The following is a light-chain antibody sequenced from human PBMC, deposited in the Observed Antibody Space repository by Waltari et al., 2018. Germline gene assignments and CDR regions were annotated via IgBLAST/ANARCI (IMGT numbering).Light chain of an antibody. J-gene: IGKJ4*01. CDR2: GAS. V-gene: IGKV3-15*01. Sequence: EIVMTQSPATLSVSPGERATRSCSASQSVSSNLAWYQQKPGQAPRRLIYGASTRATGIPARFSGSGSGTEFTLTISSLQSEDFAVYYCQQYNNWPPLTFGGGTKVEIK. CDR1: QSVSSN. CDR3: QQYNNWPPLT.